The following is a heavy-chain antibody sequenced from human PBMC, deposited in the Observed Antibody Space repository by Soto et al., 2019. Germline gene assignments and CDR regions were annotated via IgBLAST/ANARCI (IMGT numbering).Heavy chain of an antibody. CDR2: MYFGGSF. CDR1: GASVSTGY. D-gene: IGHD3-22*01. V-gene: IGHV4-59*02. J-gene: IGHJ5*02. Sequence: SETLSLTCTVSGASVSTGYWSWIRQPPGKALEWLGFMYFGGSFNYNPSLTSRVTISVDASKNQFSLKVTSVTAADTAVYYCARSYYDATGFAVDPWGPGTLVTVSS. CDR3: ARSYYDATGFAVDP.